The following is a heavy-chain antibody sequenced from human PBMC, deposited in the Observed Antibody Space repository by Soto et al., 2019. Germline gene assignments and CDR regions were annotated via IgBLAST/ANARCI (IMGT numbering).Heavy chain of an antibody. J-gene: IGHJ5*02. D-gene: IGHD6-13*01. Sequence: QVQLVQSGAEVKKPGASVKVSCKASGYTFTSYGISWVRQAPGQGLEWMGWISAYNGNTNYAQKLQGRVTMTTDTSTRTAYMELRSLRSDDTAVYYCARGRSCWYESGTDNWLDPWGQGTLVTVSS. CDR2: ISAYNGNT. CDR1: GYTFTSYG. V-gene: IGHV1-18*01. CDR3: ARGRSCWYESGTDNWLDP.